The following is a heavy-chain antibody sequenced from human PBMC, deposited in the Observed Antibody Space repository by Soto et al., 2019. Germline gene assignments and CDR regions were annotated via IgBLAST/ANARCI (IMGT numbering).Heavy chain of an antibody. Sequence: SVKVSCKASGGTFSSYAISWVRQAPGQGLEWMGGIIPIFGTANYAQKFQGRVTITADESTSTAYMELSSLRSEDTAVYYCARDAFYYYDSSGYYFAYWGQGTLVTVSS. CDR1: GGTFSSYA. D-gene: IGHD3-22*01. J-gene: IGHJ4*02. CDR3: ARDAFYYYDSSGYYFAY. CDR2: IIPIFGTA. V-gene: IGHV1-69*13.